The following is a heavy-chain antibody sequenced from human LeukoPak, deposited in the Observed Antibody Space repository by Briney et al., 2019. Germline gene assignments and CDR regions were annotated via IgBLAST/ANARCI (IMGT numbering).Heavy chain of an antibody. V-gene: IGHV3-21*01. Sequence: GGSLRLSCAASGFTFSSYSMNWVRQAPGKGLEWVSSISSSSSFIYYADSVKRRFTISRDNAKNSLYLQMNSLRAEDTAAYYCARDTVVTAIRPHYFDYWGQGTLVTVSS. D-gene: IGHD2-21*02. J-gene: IGHJ4*02. CDR1: GFTFSSYS. CDR3: ARDTVVTAIRPHYFDY. CDR2: ISSSSSFI.